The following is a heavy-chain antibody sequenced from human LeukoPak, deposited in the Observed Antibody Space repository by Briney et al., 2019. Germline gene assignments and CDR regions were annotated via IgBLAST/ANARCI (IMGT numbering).Heavy chain of an antibody. V-gene: IGHV3-21*04. Sequence: GGSLRLSCAASGFTFSSYTMNWVRQAPGKGLEWVSSISSSSTYIYYADSVKGRFTISRDNSKNTLYLQMNSLRAEDTAVYYCAKAKFGELNWFDPWGQGTLVTVSS. D-gene: IGHD3-10*01. CDR3: AKAKFGELNWFDP. J-gene: IGHJ5*02. CDR2: ISSSSTYI. CDR1: GFTFSSYT.